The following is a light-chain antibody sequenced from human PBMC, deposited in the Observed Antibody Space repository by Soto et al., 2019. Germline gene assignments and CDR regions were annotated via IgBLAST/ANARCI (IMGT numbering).Light chain of an antibody. CDR2: GNI. V-gene: IGLV1-40*01. Sequence: QSVLTQPPSVSGAPGQRVTISCTGSSSNIGADYDVHWFQHLPGTAPKLLIYGNIHRPSGVPDRFSGSKSSTSASLAISGLRSEDEADYYCAAWDDSLSVGVFGTGTKVTVL. CDR1: SSNIGADYD. J-gene: IGLJ1*01. CDR3: AAWDDSLSVGV.